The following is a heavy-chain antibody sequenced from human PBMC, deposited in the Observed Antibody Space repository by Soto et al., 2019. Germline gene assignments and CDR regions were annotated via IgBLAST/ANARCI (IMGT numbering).Heavy chain of an antibody. CDR1: GFTFSSYW. Sequence: GGSLRLSCAASGFTFSSYWMHWVRQAPGKGLVWVSRINSDGSSTSYADSVKGRFTISRDNAKNTLYLQMNSLRAEDTAVYYCARGSDFWSGYSYFDYWGQGTLVTVSS. D-gene: IGHD3-3*01. V-gene: IGHV3-74*01. J-gene: IGHJ4*02. CDR3: ARGSDFWSGYSYFDY. CDR2: INSDGSST.